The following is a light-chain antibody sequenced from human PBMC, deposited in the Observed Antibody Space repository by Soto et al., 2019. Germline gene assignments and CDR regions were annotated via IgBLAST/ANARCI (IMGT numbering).Light chain of an antibody. V-gene: IGLV2-14*01. Sequence: QSALTQPASVSGSPGQSITISCTGSSSDVGAYHFVSWYQHHPGKAPKLILYEVTARPSGVSSRFSGSKSGNTASLTISGLQADDEANYYCSSYTSSNTPYVFGTGIKV. CDR1: SSDVGAYHF. J-gene: IGLJ1*01. CDR2: EVT. CDR3: SSYTSSNTPYV.